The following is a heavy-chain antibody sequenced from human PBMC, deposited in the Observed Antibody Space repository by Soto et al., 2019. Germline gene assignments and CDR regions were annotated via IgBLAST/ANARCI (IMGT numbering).Heavy chain of an antibody. V-gene: IGHV3-23*01. CDR3: AKDPPWTVGPLAMDV. CDR2: FSGSGGNI. Sequence: EVQLLESGGGLVQPGGSLRLSCVASGFTFTNHAMRWVRQSPGKGLEWVSTFSGSGGNIYYAEAVKGRLTISRDDSKNTLYLQMNSLRVEDTAVYYCAKDPPWTVGPLAMDVWGQGTTVTVSS. D-gene: IGHD3-10*01. CDR1: GFTFTNHA. J-gene: IGHJ6*02.